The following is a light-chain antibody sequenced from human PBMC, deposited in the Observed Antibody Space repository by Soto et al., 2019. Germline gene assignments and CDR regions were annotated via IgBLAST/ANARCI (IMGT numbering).Light chain of an antibody. CDR2: DFT. CDR1: SSDVGGHSF. CDR3: CSYAGGYVV. V-gene: IGLV2-11*01. J-gene: IGLJ2*01. Sequence: QSALTQPRSVSGSPGQSVAISCTGTSSDVGGHSFVSWYQHHPGKAPKLIIYDFTKRPSGVPDRLSGSKSGNTASLTISGLQAEDEGDYYCCSYAGGYVVFGGGTKVTVL.